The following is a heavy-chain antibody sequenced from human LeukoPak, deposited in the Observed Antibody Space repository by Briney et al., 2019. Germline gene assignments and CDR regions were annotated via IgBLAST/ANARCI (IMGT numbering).Heavy chain of an antibody. Sequence: GGSLRLSCAASGFTFSSYAMHWVRQAPGKGLEWVAVISYDGSNKYYADSVKGRFTISRDNSKNTLYLQMNSLRAEDTAVYYCARGSGYCSSTSCPPFDYWGQGTLVTVSS. J-gene: IGHJ4*02. CDR3: ARGSGYCSSTSCPPFDY. D-gene: IGHD2-2*01. V-gene: IGHV3-30*04. CDR2: ISYDGSNK. CDR1: GFTFSSYA.